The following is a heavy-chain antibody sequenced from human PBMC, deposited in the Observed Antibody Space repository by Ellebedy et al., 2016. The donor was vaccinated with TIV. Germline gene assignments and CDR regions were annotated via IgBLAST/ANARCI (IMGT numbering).Heavy chain of an antibody. CDR1: GIPFIGYN. Sequence: ASVKVSCXASGIPFIGYNIHWVRQAPGQGLEWMGWINPLTGGTVYAQKFEGLITLTRDTSTTTAHLELTSLTSDDTAVYFCARVGGGGHPPWGAFDVWGQGTLVTVSS. CDR2: INPLTGGT. CDR3: ARVGGGGHPPWGAFDV. J-gene: IGHJ4*02. V-gene: IGHV1-2*04. D-gene: IGHD3-9*01.